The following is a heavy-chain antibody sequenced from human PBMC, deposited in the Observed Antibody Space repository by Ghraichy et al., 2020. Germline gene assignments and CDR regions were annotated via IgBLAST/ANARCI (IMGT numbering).Heavy chain of an antibody. CDR3: ARSYSSGWYIGY. J-gene: IGHJ4*02. CDR2: IYYSGST. V-gene: IGHV4-39*01. D-gene: IGHD6-19*01. Sequence: SETLSLTCTVSGGSISSSSYYWGWIRQPPGKGLEWIGSIYYSGSTYYNPSLKSRVTISGDTSKNQFSLKLSSVTAADTAVYYCARSYSSGWYIGYWGQGTLVTVSS. CDR1: GGSISSSSYY.